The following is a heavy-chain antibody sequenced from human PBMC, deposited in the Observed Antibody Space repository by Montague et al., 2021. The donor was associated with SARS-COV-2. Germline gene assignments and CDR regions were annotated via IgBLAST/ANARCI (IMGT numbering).Heavy chain of an antibody. D-gene: IGHD3-22*01. V-gene: IGHV4-61*01. J-gene: IGHJ6*02. CDR3: ARGGGYYNYGLDV. CDR1: GDSIRNSNYY. Sequence: SETLSLTCTVSGDSIRNSNYYWSWIRQPPGRGLEWIGYIYYSGSTDYSPSLKSRVTISLDTSKNQFSLKVTSVTAADTAVYYCARGGGYYNYGLDVWGPGTTVTVSS. CDR2: IYYSGST.